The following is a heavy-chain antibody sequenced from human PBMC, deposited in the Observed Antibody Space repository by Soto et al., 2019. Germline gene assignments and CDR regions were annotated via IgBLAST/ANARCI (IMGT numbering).Heavy chain of an antibody. CDR3: AISKKRSGPNYFDS. D-gene: IGHD4-4*01. V-gene: IGHV1-8*01. CDR1: GYAFITYD. J-gene: IGHJ4*02. CDR2: MNPSNGNA. Sequence: ASVKISCKASGYAFITYDINWVRQATGQGLEWMGWMNPSNGNAGYAQKFQGRLTMTRNTSISTAYMELSSLRSDDTAVYFCAISKKRSGPNYFDSWCQGSLVTV.